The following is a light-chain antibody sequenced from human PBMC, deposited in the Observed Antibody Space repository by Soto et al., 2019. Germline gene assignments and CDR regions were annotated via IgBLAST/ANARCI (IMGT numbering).Light chain of an antibody. CDR3: CSYAGSYSYV. Sequence: QSALTQPRSVSGSPGQSVTISCTGTTNNVGNYNYVSWYQQHPSKAPKLMISDVTERPSGVPDRFSASKSGITASLTISGLQAEDEADYYCCSYAGSYSYVFGTGTKVT. J-gene: IGLJ1*01. CDR2: DVT. CDR1: TNNVGNYNY. V-gene: IGLV2-11*01.